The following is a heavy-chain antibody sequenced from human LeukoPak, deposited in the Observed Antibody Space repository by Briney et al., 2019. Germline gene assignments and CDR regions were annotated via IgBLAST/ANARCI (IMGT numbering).Heavy chain of an antibody. J-gene: IGHJ4*02. V-gene: IGHV3-21*01. CDR2: ISESSSHI. Sequence: GGSPRLSCAVSGFTFSASWMNWVRQAPGKGLEWVSSISESSSHISYADSVKGRFTIYRDNAKNSLYVQLDSLRVDDTAVYYCARGVVPAAFDYWGQGTLVTVSS. D-gene: IGHD2-2*01. CDR1: GFTFSASW. CDR3: ARGVVPAAFDY.